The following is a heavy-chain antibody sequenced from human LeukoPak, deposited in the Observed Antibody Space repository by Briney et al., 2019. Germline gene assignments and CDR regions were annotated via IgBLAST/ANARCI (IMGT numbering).Heavy chain of an antibody. D-gene: IGHD1-1*01. V-gene: IGHV3-7*01. Sequence: PGGSLRLSCAASGFTFSSYAMSWVRQAPGKGLEWVANINQDGSEKYYVDSVKGRFSISRDNGKKSLFLQMNSLRAEDTAVYHCATGGASTGQYVSWGQGALVTVSS. CDR1: GFTFSSYA. J-gene: IGHJ5*02. CDR2: INQDGSEK. CDR3: ATGGASTGQYVS.